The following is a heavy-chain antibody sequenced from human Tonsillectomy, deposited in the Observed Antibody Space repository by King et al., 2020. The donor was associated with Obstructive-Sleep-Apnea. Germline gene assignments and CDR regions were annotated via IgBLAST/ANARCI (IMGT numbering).Heavy chain of an antibody. D-gene: IGHD3-10*01. CDR3: ARLYDGSGSYYRGYFDY. J-gene: IGHJ4*02. V-gene: IGHV5-51*01. CDR2: IYPGDSDT. Sequence: VQLVESGAEVKKPGESLKISCKGSGYSFTSYWIGWVRQMPGKGLEWMGIIYPGDSDTRYSPSFQGQVTISADKSISTAYLQWSSLKASDTAMYYGARLYDGSGSYYRGYFDYWGQGTLVTVSS. CDR1: GYSFTSYW.